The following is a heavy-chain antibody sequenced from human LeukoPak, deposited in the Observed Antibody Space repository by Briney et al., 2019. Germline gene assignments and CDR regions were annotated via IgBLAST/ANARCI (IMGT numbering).Heavy chain of an antibody. D-gene: IGHD6-19*01. V-gene: IGHV1-18*01. CDR2: ISPDTGNT. Sequence: ASVKVSCKASSYTFTYYGLGWVRQAPGQGLEWMGWISPDTGNTHYEQKFQGRATMTTDTSTSTAYMELSSLRSDDTAVYYCARGGSGWSRDYWGQGTLVTVSS. CDR1: SYTFTYYG. CDR3: ARGGSGWSRDY. J-gene: IGHJ4*02.